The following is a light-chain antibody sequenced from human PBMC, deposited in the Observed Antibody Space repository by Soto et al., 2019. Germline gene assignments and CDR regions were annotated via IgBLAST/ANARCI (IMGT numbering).Light chain of an antibody. V-gene: IGKV1-5*03. J-gene: IGKJ4*01. CDR3: QQYNTYPLT. CDR1: QSIRTW. CDR2: KAS. Sequence: DIQMTQSPSTLSASVGDRVTITCRARQSIRTWLAWYQQKPGKAPKLLIYKASSLEGVVPSRFGGSGSGTLFNITISSLHPDDFATYYFQQYNTYPLTFGGGTTVDIK.